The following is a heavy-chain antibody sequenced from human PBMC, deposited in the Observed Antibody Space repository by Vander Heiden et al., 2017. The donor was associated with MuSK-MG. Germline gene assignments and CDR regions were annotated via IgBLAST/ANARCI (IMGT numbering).Heavy chain of an antibody. D-gene: IGHD3-3*02. CDR3: ARDESAVHFNAFDM. CDR2: INLNIGGT. CDR1: GFTFTDYH. V-gene: IGHV1-2*02. Sequence: QVQLVQSGAEVKEPGASVRVSCRASGFTFTDYHMHWVRQAPGQGLEWMGWINLNIGGTRYSQKFQGRVTLTRDTSISTAYMELSSLRPDDTAVYYCARDESAVHFNAFDMWGQGTMVTVSS. J-gene: IGHJ3*02.